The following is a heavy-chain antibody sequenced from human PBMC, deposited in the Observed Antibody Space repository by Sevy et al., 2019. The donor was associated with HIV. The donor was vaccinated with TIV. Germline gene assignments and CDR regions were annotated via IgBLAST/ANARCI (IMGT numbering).Heavy chain of an antibody. CDR2: ISSNGGST. CDR1: GFTFSSYA. Sequence: GGSLRLSCSASGFTFSSYAMHWVRQAPGKGLEYVSAISSNGGSTYYADSVKGRFTISRDNSKNTLYLQMGSLRAEDTAGYYCVKGHTTGTTDYWGQGTLVTVSS. J-gene: IGHJ4*02. CDR3: VKGHTTGTTDY. D-gene: IGHD4-17*01. V-gene: IGHV3-64D*06.